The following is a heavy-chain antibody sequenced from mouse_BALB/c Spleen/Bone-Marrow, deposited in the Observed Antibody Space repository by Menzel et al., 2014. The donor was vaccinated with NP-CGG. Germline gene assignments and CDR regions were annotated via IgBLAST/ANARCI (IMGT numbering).Heavy chain of an antibody. D-gene: IGHD1-2*01. J-gene: IGHJ4*01. CDR1: GYSFTGYF. CDR2: INPYNGDT. V-gene: IGHV1-20*02. Sequence: EVKLQESGPELVRPGASVKISCKASGYSFTGYFINWVMQSHGKSLEWIGRINPYNGDTFYNQKFKGKATLTVDKSSSTAHMELRSLASEDSAVHYCARYYGQGAMDYWGQGTSVTVSS. CDR3: ARYYGQGAMDY.